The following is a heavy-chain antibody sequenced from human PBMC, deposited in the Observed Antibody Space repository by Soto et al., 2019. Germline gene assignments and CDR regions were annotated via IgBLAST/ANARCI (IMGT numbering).Heavy chain of an antibody. Sequence: QVQLQESGPGLVKPSQTLSLTCTVSGGSISSGGYYWSWIRQHPGKGLEWIGYIYYSGSTYYNPSLKSRVTISVDTSKNQFSLKLSSVTAADTAVYYCARSRRSALLYYYYCMDVWGQGTTVTVSS. CDR2: IYYSGST. CDR1: GGSISSGGYY. CDR3: ARSRRSALLYYYYCMDV. J-gene: IGHJ6*02. V-gene: IGHV4-31*03. D-gene: IGHD6-19*01.